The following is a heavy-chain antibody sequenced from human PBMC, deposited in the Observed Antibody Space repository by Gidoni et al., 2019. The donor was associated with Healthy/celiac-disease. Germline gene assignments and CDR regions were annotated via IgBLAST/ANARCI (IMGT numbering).Heavy chain of an antibody. V-gene: IGHV1-69*04. J-gene: IGHJ6*02. CDR2: IIPILGIA. Sequence: QVQLVQSGAEVKKPGSSVKVSCKASGGTFSSYAISWVRQAPGQGLEWMGRIIPILGIANYAQKFQGRVTITADKSTSTAYMELSSLRSEDTAAYYCALLDCSGGSCYFNYYYGMDVWGQGTTVTVSS. CDR1: GGTFSSYA. CDR3: ALLDCSGGSCYFNYYYGMDV. D-gene: IGHD2-15*01.